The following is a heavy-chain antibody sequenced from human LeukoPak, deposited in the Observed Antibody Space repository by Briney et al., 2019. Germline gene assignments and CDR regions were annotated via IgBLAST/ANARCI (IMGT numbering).Heavy chain of an antibody. V-gene: IGHV3-23*01. CDR2: ISSSGDLT. CDR3: HYDFWSGYYVFDY. J-gene: IGHJ4*02. D-gene: IGHD3-3*01. Sequence: GGSLRLSCAASTFTFNSYAVSWVRQAPGKGLEWISAISSSGDLTFYADSVKGRFTISRDNSKNMLYLQMDSLRAEDTAVYYCHYDFWSGYYVFDYWGKGTLVTVSS. CDR1: TFTFNSYA.